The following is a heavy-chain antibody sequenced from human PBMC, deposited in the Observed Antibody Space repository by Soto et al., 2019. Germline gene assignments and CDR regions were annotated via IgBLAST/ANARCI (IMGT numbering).Heavy chain of an antibody. CDR3: ARIGSGYCSSTSCKSEDY. Sequence: ASVKVSCTASGYTFTSYYMHWVRQAPGQGLEWMGIINPSGGSTSYAQKFQGRVTMTRDTSTSTVYMELSSLRSEDTAVYYCARIGSGYCSSTSCKSEDYWGQGTLVTVSS. CDR1: GYTFTSYY. V-gene: IGHV1-46*01. J-gene: IGHJ4*02. CDR2: INPSGGST. D-gene: IGHD2-2*01.